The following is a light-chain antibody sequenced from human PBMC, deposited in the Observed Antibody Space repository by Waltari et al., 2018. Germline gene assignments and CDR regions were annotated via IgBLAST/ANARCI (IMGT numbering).Light chain of an antibody. J-gene: IGLJ1*01. CDR1: GSDVGGYNY. CDR2: DVS. V-gene: IGLV2-11*01. CDR3: CSYAGSYKV. Sequence: QSALTQPPSVSGSPGRSVTISCTGPGSDVGGYNYVSWYQQHPGKAPKLMIYDVSKRPSGVPDRFSGSKSGNTASLTISGLQAEDEADYYCCSYAGSYKVFGTGTKVTVL.